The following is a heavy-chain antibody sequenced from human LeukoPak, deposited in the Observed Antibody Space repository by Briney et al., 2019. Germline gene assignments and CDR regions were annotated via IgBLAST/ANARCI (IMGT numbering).Heavy chain of an antibody. Sequence: GGSLRLSCATSGFSLSNYWMNWVRQAPGKGLEWVANIKQDGSEKNYVDSVKGRFSISRDNAKNSLILQMNSLRDEDTAVYYCARGVWAPFDSWGQGTLVSVSS. CDR3: ARGVWAPFDS. D-gene: IGHD7-27*01. CDR2: IKQDGSEK. V-gene: IGHV3-7*01. J-gene: IGHJ4*02. CDR1: GFSLSNYW.